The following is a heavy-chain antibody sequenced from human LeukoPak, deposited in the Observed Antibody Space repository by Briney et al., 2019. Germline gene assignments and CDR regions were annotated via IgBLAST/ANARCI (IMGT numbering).Heavy chain of an antibody. D-gene: IGHD3-22*01. V-gene: IGHV4-59*01. CDR1: GGSISSYY. CDR2: IYYSGST. Sequence: PSETLSLTCTVSGGSISSYYWSWIRQPPGKGLGWIGYIYYSGSTNYNPSLKSRVTISVDTSKNQFSLKLSSVTAADTAVYYCARDDSSGYYYVSGAFDIWGQGTMVTVSS. J-gene: IGHJ3*02. CDR3: ARDDSSGYYYVSGAFDI.